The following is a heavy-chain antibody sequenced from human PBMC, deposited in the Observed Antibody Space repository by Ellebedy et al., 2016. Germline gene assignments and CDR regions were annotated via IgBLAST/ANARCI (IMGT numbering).Heavy chain of an antibody. D-gene: IGHD1-26*01. CDR1: GYTLTELS. V-gene: IGHV1-24*01. CDR3: ATVKSGSYGWYFDL. J-gene: IGHJ2*01. Sequence: ASVKVSCXVSGYTLTELSMHWVRQAPGKGLEWMGGFDPEDGETIYAQKFQGRVTMTEDTSTDTAYMELSSLRSEDTAVYYCATVKSGSYGWYFDLWGRGTLVTVSS. CDR2: FDPEDGET.